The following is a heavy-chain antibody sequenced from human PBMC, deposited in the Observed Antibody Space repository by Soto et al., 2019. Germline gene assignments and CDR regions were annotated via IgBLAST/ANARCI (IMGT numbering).Heavy chain of an antibody. V-gene: IGHV3-30*18. CDR1: GFTFSSYG. J-gene: IGHJ6*02. Sequence: PGGSLRLSCAASGFTFSSYGMHWVRQAPGKGLEWVAVISYDGSNKYYADSVKGRFTISRDNSKNTLYLQMNSLRAGDTAVYYCAKDHYDILTGYRAYYYYGMDVWGQGTTVTVSS. CDR2: ISYDGSNK. CDR3: AKDHYDILTGYRAYYYYGMDV. D-gene: IGHD3-9*01.